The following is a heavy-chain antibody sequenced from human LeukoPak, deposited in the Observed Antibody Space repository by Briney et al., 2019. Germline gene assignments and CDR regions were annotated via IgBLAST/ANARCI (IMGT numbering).Heavy chain of an antibody. J-gene: IGHJ5*02. CDR3: ASPDYYGSGSYQFDP. D-gene: IGHD3-10*01. CDR1: GGSFSGYY. V-gene: IGHV4-34*01. Sequence: SETLSLTCAVYGGSFSGYYWSWIRQPPGKGLEWIGEINHSGSTNYNPSLKSRVTISVDTSKNQFSLKLSSVTAADTAVYYCASPDYYGSGSYQFDPWGQGTLVTVSS. CDR2: INHSGST.